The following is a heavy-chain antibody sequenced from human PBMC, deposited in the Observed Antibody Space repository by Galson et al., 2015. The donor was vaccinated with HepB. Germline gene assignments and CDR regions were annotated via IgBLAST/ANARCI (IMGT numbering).Heavy chain of an antibody. CDR2: IYTSGST. V-gene: IGHV4-61*02. Sequence: QVQLQESGPGLVKPSQTLSLTCTVSGGSISSGSYYWSWIRQPAGKGLEWIGRIYTSGSTNYNPSLKSRVTMSVDTSKNQFSLKLSSVTTADTAVYYCARGSAPGFDYWGQGTLVTVSS. CDR1: GGSISSGSYY. J-gene: IGHJ4*02. CDR3: ARGSAPGFDY. D-gene: IGHD7-27*01.